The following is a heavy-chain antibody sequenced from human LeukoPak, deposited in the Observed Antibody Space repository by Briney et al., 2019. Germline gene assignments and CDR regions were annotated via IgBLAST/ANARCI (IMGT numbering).Heavy chain of an antibody. J-gene: IGHJ6*03. CDR3: ARVPPSGYYYYYYYMDV. V-gene: IGHV4-59*11. CDR1: GGSISSHY. D-gene: IGHD3-22*01. Sequence: SETLSLTCTVSGGSISSHYWSWIRQPPGKGLEWIGYIYYSGSTNYNPSLKSRVTISVDTSKNQFSLKLSSVTAADTAVYYCARVPPSGYYYYYYYMDVWGKGTTVTVSS. CDR2: IYYSGST.